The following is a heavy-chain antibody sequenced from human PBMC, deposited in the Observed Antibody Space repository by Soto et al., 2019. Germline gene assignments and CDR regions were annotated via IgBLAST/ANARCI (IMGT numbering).Heavy chain of an antibody. Sequence: QLQLQESGSGLVKPSQTLSLTCAVSGGSISSGGYSWTWIRQPPGKGLEWIGYIYHSGSTYYNPSLKSRGPLTVDRSKNQVALELGVVTAGDRAVYFCARVPDVWGQGATVTVPS. CDR1: GGSISSGGYS. CDR2: IYHSGST. CDR3: ARVPDV. J-gene: IGHJ6*02. V-gene: IGHV4-30-2*01.